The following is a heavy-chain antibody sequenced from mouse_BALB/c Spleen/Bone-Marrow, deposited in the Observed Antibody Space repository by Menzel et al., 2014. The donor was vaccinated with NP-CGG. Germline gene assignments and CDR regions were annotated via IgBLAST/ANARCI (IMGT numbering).Heavy chain of an antibody. CDR1: GYTSTSYT. CDR3: AREARTGAWFAY. V-gene: IGHV1-4*02. CDR2: IVPSSGYT. J-gene: IGHJ3*01. D-gene: IGHD4-1*01. Sequence: VQLVESGAELARPGASVKMSCKASGYTSTSYTIQWVKRRPGQGLEWVGYIVPSSGYTDYNQNFKDKTTLTADKSSSTAYMQLSSLTSADSAVYYCAREARTGAWFAYWGQGTLVTVSA.